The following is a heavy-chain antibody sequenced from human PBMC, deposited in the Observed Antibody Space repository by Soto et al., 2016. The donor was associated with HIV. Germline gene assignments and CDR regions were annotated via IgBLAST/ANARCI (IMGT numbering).Heavy chain of an antibody. J-gene: IGHJ6*02. CDR1: GFTVSSNY. V-gene: IGHV3-66*01. D-gene: IGHD6-19*01. CDR2: IYSGGST. Sequence: EVQLVESGGGLVQPGGSLRLSCAASGFTVSSNYMSWVRQAPGKGLEWVSVIYSGGSTYYADSVKGRFTISRDNSKNTLYLQMNSLRAEDTAVYYCARDSRGGRSGWYSDYYYGMDVWGQGTTVTVSS. CDR3: ARDSRGGRSGWYSDYYYGMDV.